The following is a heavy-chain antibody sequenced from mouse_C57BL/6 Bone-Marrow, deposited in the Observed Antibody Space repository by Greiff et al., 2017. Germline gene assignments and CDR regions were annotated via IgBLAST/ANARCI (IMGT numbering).Heavy chain of an antibody. D-gene: IGHD3-2*02. J-gene: IGHJ3*01. V-gene: IGHV1-64*01. CDR3: ARRGRRISGTAWFGY. CDR2: IHPNSGST. Sequence: QVQLQQPGAELVKPGASVKLSSTASGYTFTSYWMHWVKQRPGQGLEWIGMIHPNSGSTNYNEKFKSKATLTVDKSSSTAYMQLSSLTTEDSAVYYCARRGRRISGTAWFGYWGQGALVTVSA. CDR1: GYTFTSYW.